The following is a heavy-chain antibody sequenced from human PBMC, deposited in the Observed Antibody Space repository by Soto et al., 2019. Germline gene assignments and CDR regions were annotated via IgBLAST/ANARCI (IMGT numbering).Heavy chain of an antibody. V-gene: IGHV1-69-2*01. CDR3: ATGPKYIAAAGHALDY. Sequence: EVQLVQSWAEVKKPGATVKISCKVSGYTFTDYYMHWVQQAPGKGLEWMGLVDPEDGETIYSEKFQGRVTITADTSTDTAYMELSSLRSEDTAVYYCATGPKYIAAAGHALDYWGQGTLVTVSS. D-gene: IGHD6-13*01. CDR1: GYTFTDYY. J-gene: IGHJ4*02. CDR2: VDPEDGET.